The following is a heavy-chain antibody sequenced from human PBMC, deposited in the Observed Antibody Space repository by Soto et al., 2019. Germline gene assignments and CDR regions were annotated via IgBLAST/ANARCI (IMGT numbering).Heavy chain of an antibody. J-gene: IGHJ5*02. CDR1: GFSLSNNGVS. CDR3: AREGAIVPRFFDP. D-gene: IGHD1-26*01. Sequence: SGATLGNPTETHRLMCTFSGFSLSNNGVSVGWIRQPPGKALEWLALIYWNDDKRYSPSLKSRLTITKDTSENQVVLTMTNLDPVDTATYYCAREGAIVPRFFDPWGQGTLVTVSS. V-gene: IGHV2-5*01. CDR2: IYWNDDK.